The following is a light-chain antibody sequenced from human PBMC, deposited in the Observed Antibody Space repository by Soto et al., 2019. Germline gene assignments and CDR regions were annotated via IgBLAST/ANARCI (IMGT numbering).Light chain of an antibody. CDR1: QGIIDY. J-gene: IGKJ1*01. CDR2: AAS. CDR3: QKYKWAPQT. V-gene: IGKV1-27*01. Sequence: DIAMTQSPASLSASIGDRVTITCRASQGIIDYLAWYQQRPGKVPKLLIYAASTLQSGVPSRFSGSGSGTDFTLTISSLQAEDVATYYCQKYKWAPQTFGQGTKVDIK.